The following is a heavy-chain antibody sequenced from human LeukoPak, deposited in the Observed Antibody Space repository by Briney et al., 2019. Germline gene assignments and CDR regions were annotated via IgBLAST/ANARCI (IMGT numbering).Heavy chain of an antibody. Sequence: GGSLRLSCAASGFTFSSHWMHWVRQAPGKGLVWVSRINSDGSSTSYADSVKGRFTISRDNAKNTLYLQMNSLRAEDTAVYYCARRGYGYGGNGEVYWGQGTLVTVSS. V-gene: IGHV3-74*01. CDR2: INSDGSST. J-gene: IGHJ4*02. CDR3: ARRGYGYGGNGEVY. CDR1: GFTFSSHW. D-gene: IGHD4-23*01.